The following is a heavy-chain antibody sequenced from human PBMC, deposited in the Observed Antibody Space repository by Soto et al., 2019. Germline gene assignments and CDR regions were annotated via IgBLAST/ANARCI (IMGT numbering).Heavy chain of an antibody. Sequence: QVQLVESGGGVVQPGRSLRLSCAASGFTFSSYAMHWVRQAPGKGLEWVAVISYDGSNKYYADSVKGRFTISRDNSKNTLXLQMNSXXXXXXXVYYCARDPLWGTAMVLWYFDLWGRGTLVTVSS. CDR3: ARDPLWGTAMVLWYFDL. J-gene: IGHJ2*01. CDR2: ISYDGSNK. CDR1: GFTFSSYA. V-gene: IGHV3-30-3*01. D-gene: IGHD5-18*01.